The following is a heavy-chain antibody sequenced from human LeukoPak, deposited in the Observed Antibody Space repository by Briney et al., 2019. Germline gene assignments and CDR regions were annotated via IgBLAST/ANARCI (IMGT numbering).Heavy chain of an antibody. CDR1: GGSFSGYY. V-gene: IGHV4-34*01. CDR2: IHHSGST. D-gene: IGHD2-21*02. CDR3: AREIVVVTVDAFDI. J-gene: IGHJ3*02. Sequence: SETLSLTCAVYGGSFSGYYWSWIRQPPGKGLECIGEIHHSGSTNYNPSLKSRVTISVDTSKNQFSLKLSSVTAADTAVYYCAREIVVVTVDAFDIWGQGTMVTVSS.